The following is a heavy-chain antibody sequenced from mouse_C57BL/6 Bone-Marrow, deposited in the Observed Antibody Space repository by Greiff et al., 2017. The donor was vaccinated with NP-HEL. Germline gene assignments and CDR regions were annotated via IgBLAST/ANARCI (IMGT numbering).Heavy chain of an antibody. D-gene: IGHD1-1*01. J-gene: IGHJ1*03. CDR2: FHPYNDDT. V-gene: IGHV1-47*01. CDR1: GYTFTTYP. CDR3: ARGDYDGSSEYWYFDV. Sequence: VQLVESGAELVKPGASVKMSCKASGYTFTTYPIEWMKQNHGKSLEWIGNFHPYNDDTKYNEKFKGKATLTVEKSSSTVYLELSRLTSDDSAVYYCARGDYDGSSEYWYFDVWGTGTTVTVSS.